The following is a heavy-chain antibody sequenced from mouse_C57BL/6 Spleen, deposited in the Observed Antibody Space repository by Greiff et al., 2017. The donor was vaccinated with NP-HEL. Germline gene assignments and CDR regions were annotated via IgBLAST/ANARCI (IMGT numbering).Heavy chain of an antibody. CDR3: ASHYYGSTSRGYFDV. D-gene: IGHD1-1*01. Sequence: VQLQQSGAELVKPGASVKLSCTASGFNIKDYYMHWVKQRTEQGLEWIGRIDPEDGETKYVPKFQGKATITADTSSNTAYLQLSSLTSEDTAVYYCASHYYGSTSRGYFDVWGTGTTVTVSS. CDR2: IDPEDGET. CDR1: GFNIKDYY. V-gene: IGHV14-2*01. J-gene: IGHJ1*03.